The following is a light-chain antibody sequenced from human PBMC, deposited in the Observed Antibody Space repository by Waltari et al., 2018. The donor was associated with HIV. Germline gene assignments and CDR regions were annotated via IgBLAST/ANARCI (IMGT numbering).Light chain of an antibody. CDR1: HSLIYSAGNTY. Sequence: DAVMTQSPLPLPVTLGQPASISCRFSHSLIYSAGNTYLNWLQQRQGESPRRLIYKVSNRDSGVPERFSGSGSGADFTMKISRVGAEDVGVYYFMQCTHWLPLTFGQGTRLEI. CDR2: KVS. CDR3: MQCTHWLPLT. J-gene: IGKJ5*01. V-gene: IGKV2-30*01.